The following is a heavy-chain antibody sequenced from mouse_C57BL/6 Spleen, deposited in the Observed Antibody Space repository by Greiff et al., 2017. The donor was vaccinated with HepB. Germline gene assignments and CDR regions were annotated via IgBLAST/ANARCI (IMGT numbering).Heavy chain of an antibody. Sequence: QVQLQQPGTELVKPGASVKLSCKASGYTFTSYWMHWVKQRPGQGLEWIGNINPSNGGTNYNEKFKSKATLTVDKSSSTAYMQLISLTSEDSAVYYCAKPYYGSSYWYFDVWGTGTTVTVSS. CDR3: AKPYYGSSYWYFDV. CDR1: GYTFTSYW. V-gene: IGHV1-53*01. D-gene: IGHD1-1*01. CDR2: INPSNGGT. J-gene: IGHJ1*03.